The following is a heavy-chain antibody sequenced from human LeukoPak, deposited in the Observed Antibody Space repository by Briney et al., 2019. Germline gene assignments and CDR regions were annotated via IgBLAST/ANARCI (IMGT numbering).Heavy chain of an antibody. CDR2: ISGSGGST. J-gene: IGHJ6*03. V-gene: IGHV3-23*01. Sequence: GGSLRLSCAASGFTFSSYAMSWVRQAPGKGLEWVSAISGSGGSTYYADSVKGRFTISRDNSKNTLHLQMTSLGAEDTAVYYCAKYITVSTNSYYYYMDVWGKGTTVTVS. D-gene: IGHD4-11*01. CDR1: GFTFSSYA. CDR3: AKYITVSTNSYYYYMDV.